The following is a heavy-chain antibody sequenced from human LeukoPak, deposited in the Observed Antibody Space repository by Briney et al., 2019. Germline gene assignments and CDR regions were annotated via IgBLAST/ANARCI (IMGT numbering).Heavy chain of an antibody. V-gene: IGHV1-18*04. CDR1: GHTFTGYY. CDR3: ARDFPPNYGSDYYYYYMDV. D-gene: IGHD3-10*01. Sequence: ASVKVSCKASGHTFTGYYMHWVRQAPGQGLEWMGWISAYNGNTNYTQKLQGRVTMTTDTSTSTAYMELRSLRSDDTAVYYCARDFPPNYGSDYYYYYMDVWGKGTTVTISS. J-gene: IGHJ6*03. CDR2: ISAYNGNT.